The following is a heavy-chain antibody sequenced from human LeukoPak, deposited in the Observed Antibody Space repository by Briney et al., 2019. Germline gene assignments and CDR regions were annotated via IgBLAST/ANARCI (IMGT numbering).Heavy chain of an antibody. J-gene: IGHJ3*02. V-gene: IGHV4-39*07. Sequence: PSETLSLTCAVSGGSISSSSYYWGWIRQPPGKGLEWIGSIYYSGSTYYNPSLKSRVTISVDTSKNQFSLKLSSVTAADTAVYYCAREFPKIYYYDSSGYYPDAFDIWGQGTMVTVSS. CDR2: IYYSGST. CDR1: GGSISSSSYY. D-gene: IGHD3-22*01. CDR3: AREFPKIYYYDSSGYYPDAFDI.